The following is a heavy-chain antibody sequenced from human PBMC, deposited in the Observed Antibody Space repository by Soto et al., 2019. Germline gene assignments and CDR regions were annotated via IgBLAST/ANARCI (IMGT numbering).Heavy chain of an antibody. V-gene: IGHV4-39*01. CDR3: ARHNTIFGVVIPHGGFDY. J-gene: IGHJ4*02. Sequence: PSETLSLTCTASGGSISSSSYYWGWIRQPPGKGLEWIGSIYYSGSTYHNPSLKSRVTISVDTSKNQFSLKLSSVTAADTAVYYCARHNTIFGVVIPHGGFDYWGQGTLVTVSS. CDR2: IYYSGST. D-gene: IGHD3-3*01. CDR1: GGSISSSSYY.